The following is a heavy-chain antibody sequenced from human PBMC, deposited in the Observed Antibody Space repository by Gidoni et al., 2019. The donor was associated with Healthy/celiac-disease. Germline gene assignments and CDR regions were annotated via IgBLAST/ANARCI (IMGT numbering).Heavy chain of an antibody. CDR1: GGSISSSSYY. CDR3: ASWPLSSGWYYFDY. D-gene: IGHD6-19*01. Sequence: QLQLQESGPGLVKPSETLSLTCTVSGGSISSSSYYWGWIRQPPGKGLEWIGSSYYSGSTYYNPSLKSRVTISVDTSKNQFSLKLSSVTAADTAVYYCASWPLSSGWYYFDYWGQGTLVTVSS. J-gene: IGHJ4*02. CDR2: SYYSGST. V-gene: IGHV4-39*01.